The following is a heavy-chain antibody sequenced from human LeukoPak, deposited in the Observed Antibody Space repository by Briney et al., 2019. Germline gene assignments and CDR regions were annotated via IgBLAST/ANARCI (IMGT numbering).Heavy chain of an antibody. D-gene: IGHD6-19*01. CDR1: GYTFTGYY. V-gene: IGHV1-2*02. CDR2: INPNSGGT. Sequence: ASVKVSCKASGYTFTGYYMHWVRQAPGQGLEWMGWINPNSGGTNYAQKFQGRVTMTRDTSISTAYMELSRLRSDDTAMYYCARDQWSIAVAGTDWFDPWGQGTLVTVSS. J-gene: IGHJ5*02. CDR3: ARDQWSIAVAGTDWFDP.